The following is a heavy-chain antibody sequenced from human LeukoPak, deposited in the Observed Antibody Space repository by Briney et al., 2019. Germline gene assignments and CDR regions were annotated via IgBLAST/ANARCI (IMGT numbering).Heavy chain of an antibody. J-gene: IGHJ5*01. V-gene: IGHV1-69*05. CDR1: GGTFSSYA. CDR3: ARDANSHHILTGYLNWFDP. D-gene: IGHD3-9*01. Sequence: SVKVSFKASGGTFSSYAISWVRQAPGQGLEWMEGIMPIFGTANYAQKFQGRVTITTVESTSTAYMELSSLRSEDTAVYYCARDANSHHILTGYLNWFDPWGQGTLVTVSS. CDR2: IMPIFGTA.